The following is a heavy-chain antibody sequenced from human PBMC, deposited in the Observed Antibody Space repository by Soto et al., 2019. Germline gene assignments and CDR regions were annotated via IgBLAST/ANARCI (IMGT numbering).Heavy chain of an antibody. Sequence: PSETLSLTCTVSGDSISNPTYYWAWIRQPPGKGLHWIGTISYRGHTYYNPSLNSRVTMSVDTSKNQFSLTLTSVTAADTAVYYCASRVEGLYSGNDRYYFDYWGQGTLVTVSS. V-gene: IGHV4-39*01. CDR2: ISYRGHT. J-gene: IGHJ4*02. D-gene: IGHD5-12*01. CDR1: GDSISNPTYY. CDR3: ASRVEGLYSGNDRYYFDY.